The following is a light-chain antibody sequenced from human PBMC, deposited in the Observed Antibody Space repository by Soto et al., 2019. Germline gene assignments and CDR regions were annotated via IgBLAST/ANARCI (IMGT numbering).Light chain of an antibody. V-gene: IGLV1-40*01. CDR3: QSYDTTLSGLV. Sequence: QSVLTQPPSVSGAPGQRVTISCTGSASNLGAKYAVHWYQHLPGTPPKLLIYDNIHRPSGVPDRFSGSKSDTSASLAITGLQAEDEADYYCQSYDTTLSGLVFGGGTKVTVL. CDR2: DNI. CDR1: ASNLGAKYA. J-gene: IGLJ3*02.